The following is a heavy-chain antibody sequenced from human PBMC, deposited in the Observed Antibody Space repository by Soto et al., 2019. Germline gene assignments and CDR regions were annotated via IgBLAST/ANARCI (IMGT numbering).Heavy chain of an antibody. J-gene: IGHJ6*02. D-gene: IGHD5-12*01. CDR2: IYYSGST. Sequence: SETLSLTCTVSGGSISSGGYYWSWIRQHPGKGLEWIGYIYYSGSTYYNPSLKSRVTISVDTSKNQFSLKLSSVAAADTAVYYCASEMATTNYGMDVWGQGTTVTVSS. V-gene: IGHV4-31*03. CDR1: GGSISSGGYY. CDR3: ASEMATTNYGMDV.